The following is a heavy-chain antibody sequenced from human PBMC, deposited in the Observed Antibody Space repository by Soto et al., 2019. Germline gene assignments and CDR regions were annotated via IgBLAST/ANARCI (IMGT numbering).Heavy chain of an antibody. CDR2: INPNSGGT. D-gene: IGHD2-15*01. V-gene: IGHV1-2*04. Sequence: ASVKVSCKASGYTFTGYHMHWVRQAPGQGLEWMGWINPNSGGTNYAQKFQGWVTMTRDTSISTAYMELSRLRSDDTAVYYCAGAALGYCSGGSCQTTHGAVYYYGMDVWGQGTTVTVSS. J-gene: IGHJ6*02. CDR3: AGAALGYCSGGSCQTTHGAVYYYGMDV. CDR1: GYTFTGYH.